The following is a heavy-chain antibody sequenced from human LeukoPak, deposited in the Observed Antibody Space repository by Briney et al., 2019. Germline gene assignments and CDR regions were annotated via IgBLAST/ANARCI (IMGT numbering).Heavy chain of an antibody. J-gene: IGHJ4*02. CDR1: GLTVSSNY. V-gene: IGHV3-66*02. CDR3: ARDRYSSGEFNY. Sequence: GGSLRLSCAASGLTVSSNYMSWVRQAPGKGLEWVSVIYSGGSTYYADSVKGRFTISRDNSKNTLYLQMNSLRAEDTAVYYCARDRYSSGEFNYWDQGTLVTVSS. D-gene: IGHD6-19*01. CDR2: IYSGGST.